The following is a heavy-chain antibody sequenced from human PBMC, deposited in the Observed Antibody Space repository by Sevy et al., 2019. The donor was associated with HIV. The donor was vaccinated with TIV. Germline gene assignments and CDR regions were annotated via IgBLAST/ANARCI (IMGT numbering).Heavy chain of an antibody. CDR1: GFTFSSYA. CDR2: ISYDGSNK. Sequence: GGSLRLSCVASGFTFSSYAMHWVRQAPGKGLEWVAVISYDGSNKYYADSVKGRFTISRDNSKNTLYLRMNSLRAEDTAVYYCARDGEAYYDSSGYYSAIFDYWGQGTLVTVSS. D-gene: IGHD3-22*01. J-gene: IGHJ4*02. CDR3: ARDGEAYYDSSGYYSAIFDY. V-gene: IGHV3-30-3*01.